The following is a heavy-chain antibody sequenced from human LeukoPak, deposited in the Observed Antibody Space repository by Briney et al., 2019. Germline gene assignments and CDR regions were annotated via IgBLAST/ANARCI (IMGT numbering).Heavy chain of an antibody. V-gene: IGHV3-21*01. CDR2: ISSSSSYI. CDR1: GFTVSGNY. CDR3: ARDPYYYDSSGYYEDDAFDI. J-gene: IGHJ3*02. Sequence: GGSLRLSCAASGFTVSGNYMSWVRQAPGKGLEWVSSISSSSSYIYYADSVKGRFTISRDNAKNSLYLQMNSLRAEDTAVYYCARDPYYYDSSGYYEDDAFDIWGQGTMVTVSS. D-gene: IGHD3-22*01.